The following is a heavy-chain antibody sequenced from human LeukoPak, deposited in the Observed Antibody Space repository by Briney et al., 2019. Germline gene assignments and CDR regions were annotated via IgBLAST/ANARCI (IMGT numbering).Heavy chain of an antibody. CDR2: ISYDGSNK. D-gene: IGHD3-9*01. CDR1: MFNVSSNY. CDR3: AKAGRYFDWVLYGHLECYFDY. V-gene: IGHV3-30*18. Sequence: GRSLRLSCAASMFNVSSNYMSCVRQPPGRGLEGVAVISYDGSNKYYADSVKGRFTISRDNSKNTLYLQMNSLRAEDTAVYYCAKAGRYFDWVLYGHLECYFDYWGQGTLVTVSS. J-gene: IGHJ4*02.